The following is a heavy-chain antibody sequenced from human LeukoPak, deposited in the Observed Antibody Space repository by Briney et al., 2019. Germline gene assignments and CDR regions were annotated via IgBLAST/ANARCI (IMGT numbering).Heavy chain of an antibody. J-gene: IGHJ4*02. CDR3: ARDEFRDYSSSSDFDY. CDR2: IIPIFGTA. CDR1: GGTFSSYA. D-gene: IGHD6-6*01. V-gene: IGHV1-69*13. Sequence: GASVKVSCKASGGTFSSYAISWVRQAPGQGLEWMGGIIPIFGTANYAQKFQGRVTITADESTSTAYMELSSLRSEDTAVYYCARDEFRDYSSSSDFDYWGQGTLVTVSS.